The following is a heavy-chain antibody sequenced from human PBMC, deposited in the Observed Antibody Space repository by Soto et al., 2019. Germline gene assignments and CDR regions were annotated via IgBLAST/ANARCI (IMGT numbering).Heavy chain of an antibody. CDR2: IYSGGST. J-gene: IGHJ6*02. CDR1: GFTVSSNY. D-gene: IGHD4-17*01. V-gene: IGHV3-53*01. Sequence: GGSLRLSCAASGFTVSSNYTSWVRQAPGKGLEWVSVIYSGGSTYYADSAKGRFTISRDNSKNTLYLQMNSLRAEDTAVYYCAREPMTTVTTRGGNYYYYGMDVWGQGTTVTVSS. CDR3: AREPMTTVTTRGGNYYYYGMDV.